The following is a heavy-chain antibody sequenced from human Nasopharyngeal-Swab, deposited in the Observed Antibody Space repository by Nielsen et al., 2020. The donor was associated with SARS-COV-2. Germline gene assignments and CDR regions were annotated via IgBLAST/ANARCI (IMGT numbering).Heavy chain of an antibody. D-gene: IGHD4-17*01. CDR3: ARAPSTVTTRGWFDP. V-gene: IGHV3-30*04. CDR2: ISSDGSEN. J-gene: IGHJ5*02. CDR1: AFSFSTSA. Sequence: GESLKISCVASAFSFSTSAMYWVRQAPGKGLEWVAVISSDGSENYYADSVKGRFTISRDNSKNTLYLQMNSLRVEDTAVYYCARAPSTVTTRGWFDPWGQGTLVTVSS.